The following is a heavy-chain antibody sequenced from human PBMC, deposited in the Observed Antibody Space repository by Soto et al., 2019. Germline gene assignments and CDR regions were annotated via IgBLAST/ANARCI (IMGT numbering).Heavy chain of an antibody. CDR3: ARGGHIAVVTASFDY. J-gene: IGHJ4*02. CDR1: GYTLNTYY. D-gene: IGHD2-21*02. Sequence: ASVKVSCKASGYTLNTYYLHWVRQAPGQGLEWMGIIHPSGGGSTYAQKFLGRVTMTRDTSTSTVFMELSSLRSADTAVYYCARGGHIAVVTASFDYWGQGTLDTVSS. CDR2: IHPSGGGS. V-gene: IGHV1-46*02.